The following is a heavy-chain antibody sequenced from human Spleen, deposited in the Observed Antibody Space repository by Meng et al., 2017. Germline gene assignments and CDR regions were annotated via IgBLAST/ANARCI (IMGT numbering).Heavy chain of an antibody. CDR2: ISPYNTKP. V-gene: IGHV1-18*01. Sequence: ASVKVSCKASGYTFTSYGISWVRQAPGQGLEWMGWISPYNTKPNYAQKVQGRVTMTSDTSTSTAYMELRSLRSDDTAMYYCARDEDISAAGKLFGDYWGQGTLVTVSS. J-gene: IGHJ4*02. CDR1: GYTFTSYG. CDR3: ARDEDISAAGKLFGDY. D-gene: IGHD6-25*01.